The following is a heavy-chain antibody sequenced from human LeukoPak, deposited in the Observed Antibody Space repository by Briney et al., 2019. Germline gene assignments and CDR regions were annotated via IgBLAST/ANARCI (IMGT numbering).Heavy chain of an antibody. CDR1: GFTFSSYS. J-gene: IGHJ4*02. D-gene: IGHD2-15*01. CDR3: AREIYWSGGSCYPDDY. Sequence: GGSLRLSCAASGFTFSSYSMNWVRQAPGKGLEWVSSISSSSSYICYADSVKGRFTISRDNAKNSLYLQMNSLRAEDTAVYYCAREIYWSGGSCYPDDYWGQGTLVTVSS. V-gene: IGHV3-21*01. CDR2: ISSSSSYI.